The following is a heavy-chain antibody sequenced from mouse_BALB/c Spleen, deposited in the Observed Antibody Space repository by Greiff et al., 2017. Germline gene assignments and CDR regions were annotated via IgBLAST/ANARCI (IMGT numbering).Heavy chain of an antibody. CDR1: GFTFSSYG. V-gene: IGHV5-6*01. CDR2: ISSGGSYT. D-gene: IGHD2-2*01. CDR3: ARQGGYLYAMDY. J-gene: IGHJ4*01. Sequence: VQLQQSGGDLVKPGGSLKLSCAASGFTFSSYGMSWVRQTPDKRLEWVATISSGGSYTYYPDSVKGRFTISRDNAKNTLYLQMSSLKSEDTAMYYCARQGGYLYAMDYWGQGTSVTVSS.